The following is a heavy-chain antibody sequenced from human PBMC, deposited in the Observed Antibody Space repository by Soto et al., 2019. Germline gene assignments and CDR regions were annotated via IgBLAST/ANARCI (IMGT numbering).Heavy chain of an antibody. D-gene: IGHD4-17*01. V-gene: IGHV1-46*01. CDR3: ASTTVVTLDY. Sequence: ASVKVSCKASGYTFTSYCIHWVRQAPGQGLEWMGIINPSGGSTNYAQKFQGRVTITADESTSTAYMELSSLRSEDTAVYYCASTTVVTLDYWGQGTLVTVSS. CDR2: INPSGGST. J-gene: IGHJ4*02. CDR1: GYTFTSYC.